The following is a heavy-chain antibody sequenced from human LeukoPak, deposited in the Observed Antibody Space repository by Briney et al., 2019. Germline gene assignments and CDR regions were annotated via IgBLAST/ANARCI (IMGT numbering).Heavy chain of an antibody. CDR3: AKALGSTFYYFDY. Sequence: GGSLRLSCAASGFTFSTYAMSWVRRAPGKGLEWVSVISGSGGNTYYADSVKGRFTISRDNSKNTLYLQMSSLRAEDTAIYSCAKALGSTFYYFDYWGQGTLVTVSS. CDR2: ISGSGGNT. V-gene: IGHV3-23*01. CDR1: GFTFSTYA. D-gene: IGHD6-13*01. J-gene: IGHJ4*02.